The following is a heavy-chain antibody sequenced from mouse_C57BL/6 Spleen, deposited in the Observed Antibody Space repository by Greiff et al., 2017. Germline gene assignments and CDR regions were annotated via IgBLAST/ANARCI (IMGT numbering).Heavy chain of an antibody. Sequence: VQLQQSGAELVRPGASVKLSCTASGFNIKDYYMHWVKQRPEQGLEWIGRIDPEDGDTEYAPKFQGKATMTADTSSNTAYLQLSSLTSEDTAVYNWTRDGSSYEACWGQGTLVTVSA. J-gene: IGHJ3*01. CDR2: IDPEDGDT. CDR1: GFNIKDYY. CDR3: TRDGSSYEAC. D-gene: IGHD1-1*01. V-gene: IGHV14-1*01.